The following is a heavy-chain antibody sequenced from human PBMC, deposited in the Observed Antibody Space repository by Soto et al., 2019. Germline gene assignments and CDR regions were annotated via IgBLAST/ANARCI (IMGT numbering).Heavy chain of an antibody. D-gene: IGHD6-13*01. J-gene: IGHJ6*02. V-gene: IGHV4-39*01. CDR1: GGSISSSSY. CDR2: IYSTGNT. CDR3: RRSSRYSTDV. Sequence: QLQLQESGPGLVKPSETLSLTCTVSGGSISSSSYWGWIRQPPGKGLEWIGSIYSTGNTYYNPSLKSRVSISADSSKNQFSLKLTSVTAADTAVYYRRRSSRYSTDVWGQGTTVTVSS.